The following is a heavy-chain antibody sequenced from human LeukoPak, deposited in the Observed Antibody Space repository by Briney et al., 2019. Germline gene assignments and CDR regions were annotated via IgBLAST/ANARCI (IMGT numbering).Heavy chain of an antibody. CDR3: ARDHYGSGSFSYY. J-gene: IGHJ4*02. CDR1: GFTLSSNY. Sequence: GGSLRLSCAASGFTLSSNYMSWVRQAPGKGLEWVSVIYSGGSTYYADSVKGRFTISRDNSKNTLYLQMNSLRAEDTAVYYCARDHYGSGSFSYYWGQGTLVTVSS. CDR2: IYSGGST. V-gene: IGHV3-53*01. D-gene: IGHD3-10*01.